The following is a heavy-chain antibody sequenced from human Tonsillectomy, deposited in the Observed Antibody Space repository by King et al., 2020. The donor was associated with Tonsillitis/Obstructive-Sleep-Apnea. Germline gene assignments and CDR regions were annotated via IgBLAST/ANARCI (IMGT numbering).Heavy chain of an antibody. CDR3: ARYYYDSSGYYHGYFQY. CDR1: GYTFTSYD. D-gene: IGHD3-22*01. V-gene: IGHV1-18*01. Sequence: QLVQSGAEVKKPGASVKVSCKASGYTFTSYDITWVRQAPGQGLEWMGWSRPYNGDTNYAQKIQGRVTMTSDTSTSTAYMELRSLRSDDTAVYYCARYYYDSSGYYHGYFQYWGQGTLVTVSS. J-gene: IGHJ1*01. CDR2: SRPYNGDT.